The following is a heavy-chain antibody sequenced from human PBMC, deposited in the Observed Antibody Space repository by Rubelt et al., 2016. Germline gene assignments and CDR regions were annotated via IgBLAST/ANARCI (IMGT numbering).Heavy chain of an antibody. CDR1: GYSFTSYW. D-gene: IGHD3-10*01. V-gene: IGHV5-10-1*01. CDR2: IDPSDSYT. Sequence: EVQLVQSGAEVKKPGESLRISCKGSGYSFTSYWISWVRQMPGKGLEWMGRIDPSDSYTNYSPSFQGNVTISAEKSISTACLQWSSLKASDTARYYCARHGELLWFGESSDDYWGQGTLVTVSS. J-gene: IGHJ4*02. CDR3: ARHGELLWFGESSDDY.